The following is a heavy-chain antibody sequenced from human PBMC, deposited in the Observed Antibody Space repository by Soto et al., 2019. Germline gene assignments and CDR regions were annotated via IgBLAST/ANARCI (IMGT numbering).Heavy chain of an antibody. CDR1: VFTKTSNS. D-gene: IGHD1-26*01. CDR3: ARGFIVGASFDY. J-gene: IGHJ4*02. CDR2: ISIYNGNT. Sequence: ASVKVSCKAPVFTKTSNSLCWVQQAPGQGLEWMGWISIYNGNTNYAQKFQGRVTMTTDTSTSTAYMELRSLRSDDTAVYYCARGFIVGASFDYWGQGTQVTVSS. V-gene: IGHV1-18*01.